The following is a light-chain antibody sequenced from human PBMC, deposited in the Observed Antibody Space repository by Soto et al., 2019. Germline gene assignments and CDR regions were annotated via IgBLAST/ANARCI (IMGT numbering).Light chain of an antibody. Sequence: SSELAQPPSVSVSPGQTARLTYSGDALPKQYAYWYQQTPGQAPVLVIYKNTERPSGIPERFSGSSSGTTVTLTISGVQAEDEADYYWQSADSSGSYYVFGTGTKV. CDR1: ALPKQY. V-gene: IGLV3-25*02. CDR3: QSADSSGSYYV. J-gene: IGLJ1*01. CDR2: KNT.